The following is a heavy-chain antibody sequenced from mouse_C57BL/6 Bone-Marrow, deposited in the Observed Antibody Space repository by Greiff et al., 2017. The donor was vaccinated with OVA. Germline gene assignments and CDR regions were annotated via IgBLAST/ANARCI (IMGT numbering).Heavy chain of an antibody. CDR1: GFTFSSYG. Sequence: EVQVVESGGDLVKPGGSLKLSCAASGFTFSSYGMSWVRQTPEKRLEWVANISSGGSYTYYPDSVKGGLTISRDNAKNTLYLQMSSLKSEDTAMYYCARPGGYYPSYAMDYWGQGTSVTVSS. V-gene: IGHV5-6*01. CDR2: ISSGGSYT. J-gene: IGHJ4*01. CDR3: ARPGGYYPSYAMDY. D-gene: IGHD2-3*01.